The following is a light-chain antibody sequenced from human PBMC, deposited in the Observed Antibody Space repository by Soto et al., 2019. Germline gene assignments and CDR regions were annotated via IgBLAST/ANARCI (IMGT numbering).Light chain of an antibody. Sequence: DIHMTHSPSTVSASVGHIVTITCRASQGLDRWVAWYQQKPGKAPKSLIYDRSILEPGVPSRFSGSGSGTEFTLTINSLQSDDFGIYYCQKYANNPWKCGQGNKVDIK. CDR1: QGLDRW. CDR3: QKYANNPWK. V-gene: IGKV1-5*01. J-gene: IGKJ1*01. CDR2: DRS.